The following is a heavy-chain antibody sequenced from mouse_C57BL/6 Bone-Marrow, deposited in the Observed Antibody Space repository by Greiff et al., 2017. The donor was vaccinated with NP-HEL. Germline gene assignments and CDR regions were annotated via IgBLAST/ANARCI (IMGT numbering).Heavy chain of an antibody. CDR1: GYTFTSYW. D-gene: IGHD2-4*01. V-gene: IGHV1-64*01. CDR3: ARGNDYPGDY. J-gene: IGHJ4*01. CDR2: IHPNSGSI. Sequence: VQLQQSGAELVKPGASVKLSCKASGYTFTSYWMHWVKQRPGQGLEWIGMIHPNSGSINYNEKFKSKATLTVDKSSSTAYMQLSSLTSEDSAVYYCARGNDYPGDYWGQGTSVTVSS.